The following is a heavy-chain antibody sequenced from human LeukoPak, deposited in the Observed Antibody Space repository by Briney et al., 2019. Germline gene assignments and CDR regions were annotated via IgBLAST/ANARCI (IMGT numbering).Heavy chain of an antibody. D-gene: IGHD2-15*01. Sequence: GGSLRLSCAASGFAFSSYGMHWVRQAPGKGLEWVAVIWYDGSNKYYADSVKGRFTISRDNSKNTLYLQMNSLRAEDTAVYYCARDRGGYCSGGSCYSLQHWGQGTLVTVSS. CDR2: IWYDGSNK. CDR3: ARDRGGYCSGGSCYSLQH. CDR1: GFAFSSYG. J-gene: IGHJ1*01. V-gene: IGHV3-33*01.